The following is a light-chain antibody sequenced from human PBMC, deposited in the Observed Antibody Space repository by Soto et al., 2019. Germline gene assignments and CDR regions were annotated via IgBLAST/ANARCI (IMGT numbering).Light chain of an antibody. J-gene: IGKJ1*01. CDR2: GAS. CDR3: QQYGSSAWT. CDR1: QSVSSSY. V-gene: IGKV3-20*01. Sequence: EIVLTQSPGTLSFSPGDRATLSCWASQSVSSSYLAWYQQKPGQAPRLLIYGASSRASGVPDRFSGSGSGTDFTLTFSRLEPEDFAVDYCQQYGSSAWTFGQGTKVEI.